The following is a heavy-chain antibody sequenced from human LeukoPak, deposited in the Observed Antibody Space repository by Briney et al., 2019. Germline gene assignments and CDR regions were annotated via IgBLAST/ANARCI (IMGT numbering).Heavy chain of an antibody. CDR1: GYTFTGYY. CDR3: ARDRPLDADNYYGFYYFDY. J-gene: IGHJ4*02. V-gene: IGHV1-2*02. Sequence: ASVKVSCKASGYTFTGYYMHWVRQAPGQGLEWMGWINPNSGGTNHAQKFQGRVTMTRDTSISTAYMELSRLRSDDTAVYYCARDRPLDADNYYGFYYFDYWGQGTLVTVSS. CDR2: INPNSGGT. D-gene: IGHD3-10*01.